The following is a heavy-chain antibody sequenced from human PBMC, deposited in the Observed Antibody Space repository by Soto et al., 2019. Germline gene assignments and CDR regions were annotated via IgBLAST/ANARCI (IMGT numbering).Heavy chain of an antibody. V-gene: IGHV4-31*11. J-gene: IGHJ5*02. CDR1: GGSISSGGHY. CDR2: ISYSGTT. D-gene: IGHD6-19*01. Sequence: QVQLQESGPGLVKPSQTLSLTCAVSGGSISSGGHYWSWIRQHPVKGLEFMGFISYSGTTYYNPSLKSRRTLLIDTSEHQFSLTLRSVTAADTAVYYCAAANIGVAVPNWFAPWGQGTLFTVSS. CDR3: AAANIGVAVPNWFAP.